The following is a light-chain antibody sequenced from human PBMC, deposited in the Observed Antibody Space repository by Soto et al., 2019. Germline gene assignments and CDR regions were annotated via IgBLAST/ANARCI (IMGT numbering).Light chain of an antibody. CDR2: KGT. J-gene: IGLJ1*01. CDR1: SSDVGASNS. Sequence: SALAQPASVSGSPGQSITISCTGTSSDVGASNSVSWYQQHPHKAPQVIIYKGTQRPSGVSNRFSGSTSGNAASLTISGLQADDEADYFCCSSAPESTYVFGSGPKVNVL. CDR3: CSSAPESTYV. V-gene: IGLV2-23*01.